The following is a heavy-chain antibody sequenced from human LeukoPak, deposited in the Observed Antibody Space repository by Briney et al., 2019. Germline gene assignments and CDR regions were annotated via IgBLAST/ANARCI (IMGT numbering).Heavy chain of an antibody. CDR3: ARGADGVSSDSRGWFDP. Sequence: GGTLRLSCTASGVTFSSYSMNWGRQAPGKGLEWGSSISTSSSYIYYADSVKGRFTISRDNARNSLYLQMNTLRAEDTAVYSCARGADGVSSDSRGWFDPWGQGTLVTVPS. D-gene: IGHD2-15*01. CDR1: GVTFSSYS. J-gene: IGHJ5*02. CDR2: ISTSSSYI. V-gene: IGHV3-21*01.